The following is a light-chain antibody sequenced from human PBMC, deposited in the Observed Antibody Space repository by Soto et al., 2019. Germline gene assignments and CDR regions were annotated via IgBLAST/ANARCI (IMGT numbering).Light chain of an antibody. CDR2: EVS. Sequence: QSVLTQPASVSGSPGQSITISCTGTSSDVGVYNYVSWYQQHPGKAPQLMIYEVSNRPSGVSNRSSGSKSGNTASLTISGLQAEDEADYYCSSYTTSRTYVFGTGTKLTVL. CDR3: SSYTTSRTYV. CDR1: SSDVGVYNY. J-gene: IGLJ1*01. V-gene: IGLV2-14*01.